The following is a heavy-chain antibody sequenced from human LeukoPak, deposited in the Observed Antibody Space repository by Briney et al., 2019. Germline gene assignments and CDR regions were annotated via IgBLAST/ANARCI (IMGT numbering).Heavy chain of an antibody. CDR1: GFTFSSYA. CDR3: ARASGFGEFDY. Sequence: GSLRLSCAASGFTFSSYAMSWVRQPPGKGLEWIGEINHSGSTNYNPSLKSRVTISVDTSKNQFSLKLSSVTAADTAVYYCARASGFGEFDYWGQGTLVTVSS. D-gene: IGHD3-10*01. CDR2: INHSGST. J-gene: IGHJ4*02. V-gene: IGHV4-34*01.